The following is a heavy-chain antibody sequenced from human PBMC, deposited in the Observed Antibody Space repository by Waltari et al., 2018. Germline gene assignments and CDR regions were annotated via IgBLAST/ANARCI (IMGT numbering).Heavy chain of an antibody. CDR1: GGSISSHY. CDR3: ASDTRWLQFRY. J-gene: IGHJ4*02. D-gene: IGHD5-12*01. V-gene: IGHV4-59*11. CDR2: IYYSGST. Sequence: QVQLQESGPGLVKPSETLSLPCTVSGGSISSHYWSWIRQPPGKGLEWIGYIYYSGSTNYNPSLKSRVTISVDTSKNQFSLKLSSVTAADTAVYYCASDTRWLQFRYWGQGTLVTVSS.